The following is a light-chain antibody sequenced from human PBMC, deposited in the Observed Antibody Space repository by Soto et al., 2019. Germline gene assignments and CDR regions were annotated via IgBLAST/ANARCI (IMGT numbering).Light chain of an antibody. CDR1: QSVSIH. V-gene: IGKV3-15*01. Sequence: ETVMTQSPGTLSVSLGERAXXXXXXSQSVSIHLAWYQQKPGQAPXLLIYXXSTRATGIPARLSGSGSGTEFTLTISSLQSEDFAVYYCQQYSNWPPITFGQGTRLEI. CDR3: QQYSNWPPIT. J-gene: IGKJ5*01. CDR2: XXS.